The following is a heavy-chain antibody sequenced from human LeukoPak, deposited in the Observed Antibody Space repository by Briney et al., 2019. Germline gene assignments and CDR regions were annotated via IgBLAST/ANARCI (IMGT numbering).Heavy chain of an antibody. V-gene: IGHV1-2*02. J-gene: IGHJ4*02. D-gene: IGHD2-15*01. CDR2: INPNSGDT. Sequence: ASVKVSCKPSGYTFTGYYMHWVRQAPGQGLEWMGWINPNSGDTNYAQKFQGRVTMTRDTSISTAYMELSTLRSDDTAVYYCARCAIGGSCYNNHFDYWGQGTLVSVSS. CDR1: GYTFTGYY. CDR3: ARCAIGGSCYNNHFDY.